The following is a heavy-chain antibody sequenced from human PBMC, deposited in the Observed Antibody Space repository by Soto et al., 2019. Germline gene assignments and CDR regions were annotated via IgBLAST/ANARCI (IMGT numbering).Heavy chain of an antibody. J-gene: IGHJ6*03. Sequence: GGSLRLSCAASGFTFSSYGMHWVRQAPGKGLEWVAVIWYDGSNKYYADSVKGRFTISRDNSKNTLYLQMNSLRAEDTAVYYCARGPNYDFWSGYSPVLMDVWGKGTTVTVSS. CDR2: IWYDGSNK. V-gene: IGHV3-33*01. D-gene: IGHD3-3*01. CDR3: ARGPNYDFWSGYSPVLMDV. CDR1: GFTFSSYG.